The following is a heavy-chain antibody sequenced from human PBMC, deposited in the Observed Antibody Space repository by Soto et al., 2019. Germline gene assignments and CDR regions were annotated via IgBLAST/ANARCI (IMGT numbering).Heavy chain of an antibody. CDR3: AKSFFYDSSGYPTLFDY. D-gene: IGHD3-22*01. V-gene: IGHV1-18*04. CDR2: ISAYTGNT. Sequence: QVQLVQSGAEVKKPGASVKVSCTASGYTFTSYDINWVRQAPGQGLEWMGWISAYTGNTNYAHKLQGRVTMTTDTSTSTAYMELRSLRSDDTAVYYCAKSFFYDSSGYPTLFDYWGQGTLVTVSS. CDR1: GYTFTSYD. J-gene: IGHJ4*02.